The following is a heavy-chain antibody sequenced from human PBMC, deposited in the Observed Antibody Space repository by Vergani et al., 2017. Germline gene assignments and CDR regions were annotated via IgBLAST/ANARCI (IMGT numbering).Heavy chain of an antibody. D-gene: IGHD3-3*01. CDR2: INPNSGGT. CDR3: ARGTALGLRFLEWLDYYGMDV. Sequence: QVQLVQSGAEVKKPGASVKVSCKASGYTFTGYYMHWVRQAPGHGLEWMGWINPNSGGTNYAQKFQGRVTMTRNTSISTAYMELSSLRSEDTAVYYCARGTALGLRFLEWLDYYGMDVWGQGTTVTVSS. V-gene: IGHV1-2*02. J-gene: IGHJ6*02. CDR1: GYTFTGYY.